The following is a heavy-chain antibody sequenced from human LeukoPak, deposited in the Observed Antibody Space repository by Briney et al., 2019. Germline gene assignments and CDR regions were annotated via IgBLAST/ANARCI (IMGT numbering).Heavy chain of an antibody. V-gene: IGHV3-74*01. CDR1: GFTFSSYW. J-gene: IGHJ4*02. CDR2: INSDGSST. D-gene: IGHD4-17*01. CDR3: ARVGLRPGYYFDY. Sequence: PGGSLRLSCAASGFTFSSYWMHWVRQAPGKGLVWVSRINSDGSSTSYADSVKGRFTISRDSAKNTLYLQMNSLRVEDTAVYYCARVGLRPGYYFDYWGQGTLVTVSS.